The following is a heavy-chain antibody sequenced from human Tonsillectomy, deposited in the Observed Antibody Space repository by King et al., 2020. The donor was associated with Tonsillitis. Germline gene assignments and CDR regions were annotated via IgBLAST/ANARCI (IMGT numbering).Heavy chain of an antibody. Sequence: VQLQQWGAGLLKPSETLSLTCAVYGGSFSGYYWSWIRQPPGKGLEWIGEINNSGSTNYNPSLKSRVTISVDTYKNQFSLKLTAVTAADTAVYYGVITRNGYFDLWGRGTLVTVSS. CDR3: VITRNGYFDL. V-gene: IGHV4-34*01. CDR2: INNSGST. J-gene: IGHJ2*01. D-gene: IGHD3-22*01. CDR1: GGSFSGYY.